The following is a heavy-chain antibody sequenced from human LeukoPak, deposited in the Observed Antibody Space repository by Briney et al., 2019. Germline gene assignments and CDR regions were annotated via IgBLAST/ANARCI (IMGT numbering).Heavy chain of an antibody. J-gene: IGHJ6*03. V-gene: IGHV3-30*02. Sequence: GGSLRLSCAASGFTFSSYGMHWVRQAPGKGLEWVAFIRYDGSNRYYADSVKGRFTISRDNSKNTLYLQMNSLRAEDTAVYYCARGVGATISYYHYYIDVWGKGTTVTVSS. CDR1: GFTFSSYG. D-gene: IGHD1-26*01. CDR2: IRYDGSNR. CDR3: ARGVGATISYYHYYIDV.